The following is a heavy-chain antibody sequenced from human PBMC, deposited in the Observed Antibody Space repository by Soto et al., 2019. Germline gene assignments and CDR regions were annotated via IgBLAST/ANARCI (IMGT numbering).Heavy chain of an antibody. CDR2: ISGSGGST. CDR3: AKEQLAPLYYYYGMDV. J-gene: IGHJ6*02. Sequence: TGGSLRLSCAASGFTFSSYAMSWVRQAPGKGLEWVSAISGSGGSTYYADSVKGRFTISRDNSKNTLYLQMNSLRAEDTAVYYCAKEQLAPLYYYYGMDVWGQGTTVTVSS. CDR1: GFTFSSYA. D-gene: IGHD6-6*01. V-gene: IGHV3-23*01.